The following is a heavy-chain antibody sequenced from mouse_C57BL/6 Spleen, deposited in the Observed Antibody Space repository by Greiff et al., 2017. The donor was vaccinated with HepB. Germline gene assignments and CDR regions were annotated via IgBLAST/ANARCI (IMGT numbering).Heavy chain of an antibody. V-gene: IGHV1-50*01. CDR3: AREGNYYGSSYEGAY. J-gene: IGHJ3*01. Sequence: QVQLKQPGAELVKPGASVKLSCKASGYTFTSYWMQWVKQRPGQGLEWIGEIDPSDSYTNYNQKFKGKATLTVDTSSSTAYMQLSSLTSEDSAVYYCAREGNYYGSSYEGAYWGQGTLVTVSA. D-gene: IGHD1-1*01. CDR1: GYTFTSYW. CDR2: IDPSDSYT.